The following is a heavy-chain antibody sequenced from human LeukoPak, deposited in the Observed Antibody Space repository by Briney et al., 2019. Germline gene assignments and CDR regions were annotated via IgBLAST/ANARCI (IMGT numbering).Heavy chain of an antibody. CDR2: ISSSGSTL. V-gene: IGHV3-11*01. J-gene: IGHJ4*02. CDR3: ASHLNSSGWYRGHYFDY. Sequence: GGSLRLSCAASGFTFSDYYMSWIRQAPGKGLEWVSYISSSGSTLYYADSVKGRFTISRDNAKNSLYLQMNSLRAEDTAVYYCASHLNSSGWYRGHYFDYWGQGTLVTVSS. CDR1: GFTFSDYY. D-gene: IGHD6-19*01.